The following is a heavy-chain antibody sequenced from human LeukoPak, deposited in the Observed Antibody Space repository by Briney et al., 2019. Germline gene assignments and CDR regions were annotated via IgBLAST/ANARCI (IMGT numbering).Heavy chain of an antibody. CDR1: GFTFSNYV. CDR2: ILGTGDYT. CDR3: ARGSKGTYDY. V-gene: IGHV3-23*01. Sequence: GGSLRLSCVASGFTFSNYVMTWVRRAPGKGLEWVSSILGTGDYTYYADSVKGRFTISRDNSKNTLYLQMNSLRAGDTAIYYCARGSKGTYDYWGQGTLVTVSS. J-gene: IGHJ4*02.